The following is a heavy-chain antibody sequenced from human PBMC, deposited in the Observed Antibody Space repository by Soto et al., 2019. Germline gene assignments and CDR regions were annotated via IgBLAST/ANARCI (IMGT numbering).Heavy chain of an antibody. Sequence: QVQLVQSGAEVHKPGASVKVSCKASGYSFTKYGISWVRQAPGQGLEWMGWISDDQDNTNYAQKFQGRVTMTTXXXXXXXXXXXXXXXXXXXXXXXXXRVGYRXXTQFEYWGQGTLVTVSS. CDR1: GYSFTKYG. CDR2: ISDDQDNT. D-gene: IGHD1-26*01. CDR3: XRVGYRXXTQFEY. J-gene: IGHJ4*02. V-gene: IGHV1-18*01.